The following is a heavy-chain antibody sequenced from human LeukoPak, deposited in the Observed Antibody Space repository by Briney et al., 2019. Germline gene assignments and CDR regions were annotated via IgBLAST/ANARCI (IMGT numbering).Heavy chain of an antibody. V-gene: IGHV3-48*03. CDR1: GFTFSSYE. CDR3: ASANMITFGGVIVPKGY. CDR2: ISSSGSTI. J-gene: IGHJ4*02. Sequence: PGGSLRLSCAASGFTFSSYEMNWVRQAPGMGLEWVSYISSSGSTIYYADSVKGRFTISRGNAKNSLYLQMNSLRAEDTAVYYCASANMITFGGVIVPKGYWGQGTLVTVSS. D-gene: IGHD3-16*02.